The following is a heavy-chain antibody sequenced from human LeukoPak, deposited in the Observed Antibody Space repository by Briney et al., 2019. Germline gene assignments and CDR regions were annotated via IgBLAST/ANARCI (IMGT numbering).Heavy chain of an antibody. J-gene: IGHJ6*02. Sequence: SETLSLTCTVSGGSISSYYWSWIRQPPGKGLEGIGYIYYRGSPNYDHSLKSRVTMSVDTPKNQFSLKLSSVNAADTGVYYCAGSIAVAVGFFYYCMDVWGRGTGVSVS. CDR3: AGSIAVAVGFFYYCMDV. CDR1: GGSISSYY. CDR2: IYYRGSP. D-gene: IGHD6-19*01. V-gene: IGHV4-59*08.